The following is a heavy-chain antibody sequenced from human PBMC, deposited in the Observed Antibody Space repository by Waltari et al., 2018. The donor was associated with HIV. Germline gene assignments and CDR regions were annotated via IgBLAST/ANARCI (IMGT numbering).Heavy chain of an antibody. D-gene: IGHD3-22*01. Sequence: QVQLVESGGGVVQPGRSLRLSCAASGFTFSSYGMHWVRQAPGKGLEWVAVISYDGSNKYYADSVKGRFTISRDNSKNTLYLQMNSLRAEDTAVYYCAKEEDYYDSSGPDYWGQGTLVTVSS. CDR1: GFTFSSYG. V-gene: IGHV3-30*18. CDR2: ISYDGSNK. CDR3: AKEEDYYDSSGPDY. J-gene: IGHJ4*02.